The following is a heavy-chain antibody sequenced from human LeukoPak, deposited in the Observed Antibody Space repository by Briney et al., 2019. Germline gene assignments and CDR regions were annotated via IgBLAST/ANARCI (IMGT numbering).Heavy chain of an antibody. CDR3: AGLPRGTRPPDYFQH. D-gene: IGHD1-1*01. J-gene: IGHJ1*01. V-gene: IGHV4-59*08. Sequence: SETLSLTCTVSGGSISSYYWSRIRQPPGKGLEGVGHIYYSGSTNYNPSLESRVTVSLDTSKNQFSLKLTSVAAADTAVYYCAGLPRGTRPPDYFQHWGQGTLVTVSS. CDR1: GGSISSYY. CDR2: IYYSGST.